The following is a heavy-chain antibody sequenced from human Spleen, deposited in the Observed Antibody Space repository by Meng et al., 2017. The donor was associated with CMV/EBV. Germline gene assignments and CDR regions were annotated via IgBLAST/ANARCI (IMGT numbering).Heavy chain of an antibody. D-gene: IGHD5-18*01. Sequence: SGDTFTNYYMHWVRQAPGQGLEWMGIINPSGGSTSYGQKFQGRVTMTRDTSTSTVYMELSSLRSEDTAVYYCARGAIPDVMVSWFDPWGQGTLVTVSS. CDR1: GDTFTNYY. CDR3: ARGAIPDVMVSWFDP. V-gene: IGHV1-46*01. J-gene: IGHJ5*02. CDR2: INPSGGST.